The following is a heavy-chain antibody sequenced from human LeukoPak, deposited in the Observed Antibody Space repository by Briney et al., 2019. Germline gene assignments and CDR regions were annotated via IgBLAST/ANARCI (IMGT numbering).Heavy chain of an antibody. CDR2: ISYSGST. J-gene: IGHJ5*02. V-gene: IGHV4-59*01. CDR1: GGPLNNYY. Sequence: PSETLSLTCTVSGGPLNNYYWSWIRQPPGKGLEWGGYISYSGSTNYSPSLESRVTISIDTSKKQFSLNLRSVTAADTAVYYCARDLFAQTTGTLHLWGQGTLVTVSS. CDR3: ARDLFAQTTGTLHL. D-gene: IGHD1-1*01.